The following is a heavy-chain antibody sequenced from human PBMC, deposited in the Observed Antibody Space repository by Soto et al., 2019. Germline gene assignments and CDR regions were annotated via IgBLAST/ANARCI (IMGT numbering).Heavy chain of an antibody. J-gene: IGHJ4*02. Sequence: QVQLQESGPGLVKPSQTLSLTCTVSGGSISSGGYYWSWIRQHPGKGLEWIGYIYYSGSTYYNPSRKSRVTISVDTSKHQFSLKLSSVTAADTAVYYCARVRYGDHRLLDYWGQVTLVTVSS. CDR2: IYYSGST. V-gene: IGHV4-31*03. CDR1: GGSISSGGYY. CDR3: ARVRYGDHRLLDY. D-gene: IGHD4-17*01.